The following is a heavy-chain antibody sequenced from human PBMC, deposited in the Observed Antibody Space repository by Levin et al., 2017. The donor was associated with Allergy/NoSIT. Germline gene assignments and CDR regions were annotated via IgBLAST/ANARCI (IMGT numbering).Heavy chain of an antibody. J-gene: IGHJ4*02. Sequence: SETLSLTCTVSGGSISSGGYYWSWIRQHPGKGLEWIGYIYYSGSTCYNPSLKSRVTISVDTSKNQFSLKLSSVTAADTAVYYCARAFYGDYRSIDYWGQGTLVTVSS. CDR3: ARAFYGDYRSIDY. CDR2: IYYSGST. D-gene: IGHD4-17*01. V-gene: IGHV4-31*03. CDR1: GGSISSGGYY.